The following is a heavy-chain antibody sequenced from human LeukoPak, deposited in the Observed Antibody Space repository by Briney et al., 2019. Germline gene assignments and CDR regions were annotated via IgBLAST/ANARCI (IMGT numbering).Heavy chain of an antibody. CDR3: ARADIIVVAGSTPVGSGFEY. D-gene: IGHD2-15*01. CDR2: ISAHKGET. Sequence: ASVKVSCKASGGTFNNFVISWVRQAPGQGLEWMGWISAHKGETEYAQKFQGRVTMTREISTSTAYMELQSLTSDDTAVYYCARADIIVVAGSTPVGSGFEYWGQGALITVS. J-gene: IGHJ4*02. CDR1: GGTFNNFV. V-gene: IGHV1-18*01.